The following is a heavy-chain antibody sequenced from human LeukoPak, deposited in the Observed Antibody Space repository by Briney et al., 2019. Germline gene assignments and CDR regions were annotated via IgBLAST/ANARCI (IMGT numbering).Heavy chain of an antibody. CDR1: GGTISSGSYY. J-gene: IGHJ4*02. D-gene: IGHD1-26*01. V-gene: IGHV4-61*02. CDR3: ARERGVGATGY. Sequence: SETLSLTCTVSGGTISSGSYYWSWIRQPAGKGLEWIGRIYTSGSTNYNPSLKSRVTISVDTSKNQFSLKLSSVTAADTAVYYCARERGVGATGYWGPGTMGTVSS. CDR2: IYTSGST.